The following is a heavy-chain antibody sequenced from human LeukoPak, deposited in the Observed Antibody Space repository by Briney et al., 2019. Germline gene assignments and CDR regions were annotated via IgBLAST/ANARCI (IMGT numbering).Heavy chain of an antibody. J-gene: IGHJ4*02. CDR3: AREGTYCGSTSCYFGENY. CDR1: GFTFSSYS. D-gene: IGHD2-2*01. V-gene: IGHV3-21*01. Sequence: PGGSLRLSCAASGFTFSSYSMNWVRQAPGKGLEWVSSISSSSSYIYYADSVKGRFTISRDNAKNSLYLQMNSLRAEDTAVYYCAREGTYCGSTSCYFGENYWGQGTLVTVSS. CDR2: ISSSSSYI.